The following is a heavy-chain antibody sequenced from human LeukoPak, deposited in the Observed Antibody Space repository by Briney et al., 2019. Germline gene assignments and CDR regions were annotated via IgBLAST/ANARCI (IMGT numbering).Heavy chain of an antibody. Sequence: PSETLSLTCGVSGGSVASTNWWTWVRQPPGKGLEWIGEVHLDGTTNYNPSLKSRLTMSVDLSENHISLTLTSVTAADTAVYHCAREGGFYRPLDYWGQGTLVTVSS. D-gene: IGHD3-3*01. J-gene: IGHJ4*02. CDR1: GGSVASTNW. CDR3: AREGGFYRPLDY. V-gene: IGHV4-4*02. CDR2: VHLDGTT.